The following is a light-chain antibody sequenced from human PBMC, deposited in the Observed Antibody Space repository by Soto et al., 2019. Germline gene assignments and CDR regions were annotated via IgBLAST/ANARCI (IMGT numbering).Light chain of an antibody. CDR1: STDVGGYNY. J-gene: IGLJ1*01. V-gene: IGLV2-14*01. Sequence: QSVLTQPASVSGSPGPAITLSCTGCSTDVGGYNYVSWYQQHTGKAPKVMIYEVSNRPSGVSNRSSGSKSGNTASLTISGLQAEDEADYYCSSYTSSSTYVFGTGTKVTVL. CDR2: EVS. CDR3: SSYTSSSTYV.